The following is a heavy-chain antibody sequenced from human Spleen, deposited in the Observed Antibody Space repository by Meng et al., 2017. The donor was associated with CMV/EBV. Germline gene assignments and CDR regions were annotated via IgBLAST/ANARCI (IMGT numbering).Heavy chain of an antibody. J-gene: IGHJ4*02. CDR3: AMGREMATIDY. V-gene: IGHV3-53*01. CDR2: IYSGGSN. D-gene: IGHD5-24*01. Sequence: EVPLGGSGGGWSPAWGPLTLSCAASGFNFGANSMSWFRQAPGKGLEWVSVIYSGGSNYYADSVTGRFTISRDNSKNTLYLQMNSLRAEDTAVYYCAMGREMATIDYWGQGTLVTVSS. CDR1: GFNFGANS.